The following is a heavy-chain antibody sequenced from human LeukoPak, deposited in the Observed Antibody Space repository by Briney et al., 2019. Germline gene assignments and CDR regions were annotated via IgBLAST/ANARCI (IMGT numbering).Heavy chain of an antibody. CDR3: ARDPGVGYSGGYSTSFDY. CDR2: IRSSSTTI. J-gene: IGHJ4*02. D-gene: IGHD1-26*01. CDR1: GFTFSSYE. Sequence: GGSLRLSCAASGFTFSSYEMNWVRQAPGRGLEWVSFIRSSSTTIYYADSVKGRFTISRDNTKNSLYLQMNSLRAEDTAVYYCARDPGVGYSGGYSTSFDYWGQGTLVTVSS. V-gene: IGHV3-48*03.